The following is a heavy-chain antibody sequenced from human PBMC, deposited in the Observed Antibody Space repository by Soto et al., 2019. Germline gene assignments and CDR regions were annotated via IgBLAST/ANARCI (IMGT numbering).Heavy chain of an antibody. Sequence: SETLSLTCTVSGGSISSSDSYWAWIRQPPGKGLEWIGSIYSIGSTYYNPSLKSRVTISVDTSKNQFSLKLSSLTAADTAVYYCARASPRRITIFGVVPRNNWFDPWGQGTQVTVSS. D-gene: IGHD3-3*01. CDR3: ARASPRRITIFGVVPRNNWFDP. V-gene: IGHV4-39*01. CDR2: IYSIGST. J-gene: IGHJ5*02. CDR1: GGSISSSDSY.